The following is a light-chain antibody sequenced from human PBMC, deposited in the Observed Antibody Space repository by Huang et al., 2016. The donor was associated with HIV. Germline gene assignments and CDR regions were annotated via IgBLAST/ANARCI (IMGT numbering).Light chain of an antibody. CDR1: QSVSSY. V-gene: IGKV3-11*01. CDR2: DAS. J-gene: IGKJ3*01. CDR3: QQRLT. Sequence: EIVLTQSPATLSLSPGVRATLSCRASQSVSSYLAWYQQKPRQAPRLLIYDASNRATGIPARFSGSGSGTDFTLTISGLEPEDFAVYYCQQRLTFGPGTKVDIK.